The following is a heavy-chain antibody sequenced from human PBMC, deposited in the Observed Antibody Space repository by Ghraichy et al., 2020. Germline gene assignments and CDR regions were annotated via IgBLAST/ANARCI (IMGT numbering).Heavy chain of an antibody. Sequence: ASVKVSCKASGYTFTSYYMHWVRQAPGQGLEWMGIINPSGGSTSYAQKFQGRVTMTRDTSTSTVYMELSSLRSEDTAVYYCARGGYEGDFWSGYLPTTYYYYYGMDVWGQGTTVTVSS. CDR2: INPSGGST. CDR1: GYTFTSYY. J-gene: IGHJ6*02. D-gene: IGHD3-3*01. CDR3: ARGGYEGDFWSGYLPTTYYYYYGMDV. V-gene: IGHV1-46*01.